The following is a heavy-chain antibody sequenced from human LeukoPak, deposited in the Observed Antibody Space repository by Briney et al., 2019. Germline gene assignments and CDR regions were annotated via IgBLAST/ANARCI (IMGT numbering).Heavy chain of an antibody. Sequence: GGSLRLSCAASGFTFSSYAMHWVRQAPGKELEWVAVISYDGSNKYYADSVKGRFTISRDNSKNTLYLQMNSLRAEDTAVYYCAREHTSKWTRNQNWFDPWGQGTLVTVSS. CDR1: GFTFSSYA. CDR2: ISYDGSNK. D-gene: IGHD1-14*01. V-gene: IGHV3-30*04. CDR3: AREHTSKWTRNQNWFDP. J-gene: IGHJ5*02.